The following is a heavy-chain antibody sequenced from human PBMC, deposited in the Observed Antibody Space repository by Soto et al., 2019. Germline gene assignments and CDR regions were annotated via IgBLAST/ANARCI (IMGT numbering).Heavy chain of an antibody. J-gene: IGHJ3*02. CDR2: ISYDGSNK. Sequence: GGSLRLSCAASGFTFSSYGMHWVRQAPGKGLEWVAGISYDGSNKYYADSVKGRFTISRDNSKNTLYLQVNSLRAEDTALYYCAKRLGGYGEGVLDIWGQGTMVTVSS. CDR3: AKRLGGYGEGVLDI. D-gene: IGHD4-17*01. CDR1: GFTFSSYG. V-gene: IGHV3-30*18.